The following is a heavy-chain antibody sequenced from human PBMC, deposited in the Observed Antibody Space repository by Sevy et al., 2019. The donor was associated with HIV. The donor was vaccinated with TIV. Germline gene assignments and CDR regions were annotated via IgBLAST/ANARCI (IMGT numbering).Heavy chain of an antibody. CDR1: GFTFSSYG. CDR2: IRYDGSNK. D-gene: IGHD3-3*01. J-gene: IGHJ6*02. CDR3: AKESLRLLEWLSAYYGMDV. V-gene: IGHV3-30*02. Sequence: GGSLRLSCAASGFTFSSYGMHWVRQAPGKGLEWVAFIRYDGSNKYYADSVKGRFTISRDNSKNTLYLQMNSLRAEDTAVYYCAKESLRLLEWLSAYYGMDVWGQGTTVTVSS.